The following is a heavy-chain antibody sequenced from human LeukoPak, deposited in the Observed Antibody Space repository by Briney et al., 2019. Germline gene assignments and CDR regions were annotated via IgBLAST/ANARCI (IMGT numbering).Heavy chain of an antibody. J-gene: IGHJ4*02. D-gene: IGHD3-22*01. Sequence: GGSLRLSCAASGFTFSSYEMNWVRQAPGKGLEWVSYISSSGSTIYYADSVKGRFTISRDNAKNSLYLQMNSLRAEDTAVYYCARKRSYYYDSSGQIDYWGQGTLVTVSS. CDR2: ISSSGSTI. V-gene: IGHV3-48*03. CDR3: ARKRSYYYDSSGQIDY. CDR1: GFTFSSYE.